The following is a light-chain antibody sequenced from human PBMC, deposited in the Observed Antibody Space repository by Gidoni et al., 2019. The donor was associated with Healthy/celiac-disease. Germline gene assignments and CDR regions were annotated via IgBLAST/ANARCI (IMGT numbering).Light chain of an antibody. Sequence: DIQMTQSPSSLSASVGDRVTITCQASQNISNYLNWYQQKPGKATKLLIYDASKLETVVPSRFSGSGFGTDFTFTISSLQPEDIATYYCQQYDNLPLTFGQGTKVEIK. CDR2: DAS. J-gene: IGKJ1*01. CDR3: QQYDNLPLT. CDR1: QNISNY. V-gene: IGKV1-33*01.